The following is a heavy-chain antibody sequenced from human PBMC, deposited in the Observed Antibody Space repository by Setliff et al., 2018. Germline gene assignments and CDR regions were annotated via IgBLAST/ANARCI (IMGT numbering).Heavy chain of an antibody. CDR3: ARVVYYASGSSLSYGMDV. CDR2: INPISGGA. D-gene: IGHD3-10*01. J-gene: IGHJ6*02. CDR1: GYSFSDSA. V-gene: IGHV1-2*02. Sequence: ASVKVSCKASGYSFSDSAVGWVRQAPGQGLEWVGWINPISGGANYAQKFQGRVTLTRDTSISTGYMELRSLRSDDTAMFYCARVVYYASGSSLSYGMDVWGQGTAVTVSS.